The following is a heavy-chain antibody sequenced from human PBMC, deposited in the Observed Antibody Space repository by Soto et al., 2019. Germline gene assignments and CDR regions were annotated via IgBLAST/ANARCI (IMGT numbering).Heavy chain of an antibody. D-gene: IGHD4-17*01. CDR2: INHSGST. CDR1: GGSFSGYY. CDR3: ARLFYGDDSNWFDP. J-gene: IGHJ5*02. V-gene: IGHV4-34*01. Sequence: SETLSLTCAVYGGSFSGYYWSWIRQPPGKGLEWIGEINHSGSTNYNPSLKSRVTISVDTSKNQFSLKLSSVTAADTAVYYCARLFYGDDSNWFDPWGQGTLVTVSS.